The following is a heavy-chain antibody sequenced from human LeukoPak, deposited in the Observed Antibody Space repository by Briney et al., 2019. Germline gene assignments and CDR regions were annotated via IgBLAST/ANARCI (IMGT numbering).Heavy chain of an antibody. CDR1: GFTFSSYS. CDR2: ISSSSSYI. J-gene: IGHJ4*02. D-gene: IGHD5-12*01. V-gene: IGHV3-21*01. Sequence: KPGGSLRLSCAASGFTFSSYSMNWVRQAPGKGLEWVSSISSSSSYIYYADSVKGRFTISRDNAKNSLYLQMNSLRGEDTAVYYCAKGSRSGYSGYANTGDYFDYWGQGTLVTVSS. CDR3: AKGSRSGYSGYANTGDYFDY.